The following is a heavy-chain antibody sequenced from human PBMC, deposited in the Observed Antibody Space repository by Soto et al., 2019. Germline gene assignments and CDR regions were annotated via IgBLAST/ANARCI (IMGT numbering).Heavy chain of an antibody. D-gene: IGHD3-16*01. CDR1: GFTFSSYE. CDR2: ISSSGSTI. Sequence: EVQLVESGGGLVQPGGSLRLSCAASGFTFSSYEMNWVRQAPGKGLEWVSYISSSGSTIYYADSVKGRFTISRDNAKNSLYLQLNSLRSEDTGVYYCAREGGAGYFDYWSQGTLVTVSS. V-gene: IGHV3-48*03. J-gene: IGHJ4*02. CDR3: AREGGAGYFDY.